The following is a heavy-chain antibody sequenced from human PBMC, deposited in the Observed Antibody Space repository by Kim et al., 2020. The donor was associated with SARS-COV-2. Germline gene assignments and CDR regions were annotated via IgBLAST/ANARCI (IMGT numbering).Heavy chain of an antibody. CDR3: ARQTSYSSWSFFNYFDS. V-gene: IGHV4-39*01. CDR1: GGSVSSSTNY. J-gene: IGHJ4*02. D-gene: IGHD6-6*01. CDR2: IYYSGTT. Sequence: SETLSLTCSVSGGSVSSSTNYWGWIRQPPGKGLEWVGSIYYSGTTYYSPSLKSRVTISVDTSNHQFSLKLSSVTAADTAVYYCARQTSYSSWSFFNYFDSWGQGTQCTISS.